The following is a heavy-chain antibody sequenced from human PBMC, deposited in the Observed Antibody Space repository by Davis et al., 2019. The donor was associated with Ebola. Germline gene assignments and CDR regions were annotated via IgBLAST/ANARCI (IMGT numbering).Heavy chain of an antibody. V-gene: IGHV3-23*01. CDR2: LSGSGAST. CDR1: GFSFSSTW. Sequence: GESLKISCAASGFSFSSTWMHWVRQAPGKGLEWVSALSGSGASTYYADSVKDRFTISRDNSKNTLYLQMNSLRAEDTAVYYCAKRDGSAEDYWGQGTLVTVSS. D-gene: IGHD1-26*01. J-gene: IGHJ4*02. CDR3: AKRDGSAEDY.